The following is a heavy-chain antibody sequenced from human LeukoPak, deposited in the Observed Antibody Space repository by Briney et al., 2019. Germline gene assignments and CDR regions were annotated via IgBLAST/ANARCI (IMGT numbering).Heavy chain of an antibody. CDR1: GFTFSSQW. J-gene: IGHJ4*02. V-gene: IGHV3-7*03. CDR3: ARLVVPPGNRGWYYEH. CDR2: INQGGSEK. D-gene: IGHD2-2*01. Sequence: GGSLRLSCAASGFTFSSQWMSWVRQGPGEGLEWVANINQGGSEKYYVDSVKGRFTISRDNAKNSLDLQMNSLRVEDTAIYYCARLVVPPGNRGWYYEHWGQGTLVTVSS.